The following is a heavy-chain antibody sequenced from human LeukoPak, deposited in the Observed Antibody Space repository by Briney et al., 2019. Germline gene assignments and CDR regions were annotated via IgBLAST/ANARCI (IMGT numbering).Heavy chain of an antibody. V-gene: IGHV1-2*04. CDR3: ARGGPYYYDSSGYTYYFDY. CDR2: INPNSGGT. CDR1: GYTFTGYY. D-gene: IGHD3-22*01. Sequence: GASVKVSCKASGYTFTGYYMHWVRQAPGQGLEWMGWINPNSGGTNYAQKFQGWVTMTRDTSISTAYRELSRLRSDDTAVYYCARGGPYYYDSSGYTYYFDYWGQGTLVTVSS. J-gene: IGHJ4*02.